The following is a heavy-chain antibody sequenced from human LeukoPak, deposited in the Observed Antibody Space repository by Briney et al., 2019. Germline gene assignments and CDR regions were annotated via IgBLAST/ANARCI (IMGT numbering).Heavy chain of an antibody. D-gene: IGHD3-10*01. Sequence: GGSLRLSCAASGSIFSDYGMHWVRQAPGKGLEWVTMVRNDGGDKYYADSVRGRFTISRDNSKNTLYLQMNSLRPEDTAVYYCAKHYYGSGSQKYYFDYWGQGTLVTVSS. CDR3: AKHYYGSGSQKYYFDY. J-gene: IGHJ4*02. V-gene: IGHV3-30*02. CDR1: GSIFSDYG. CDR2: VRNDGGDK.